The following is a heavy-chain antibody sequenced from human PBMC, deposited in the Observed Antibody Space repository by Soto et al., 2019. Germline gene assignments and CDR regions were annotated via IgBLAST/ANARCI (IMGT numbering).Heavy chain of an antibody. J-gene: IGHJ5*02. CDR3: ARHFRRYCSSTSCYDWFDP. D-gene: IGHD2-2*01. V-gene: IGHV4-39*01. CDR1: GGSISSSSYY. CDR2: IFYSGST. Sequence: SETLSLTCTVSGGSISSSSYYWGWIRQPPGKGLEWMGSIFYSGSTYDNPSLKSRVTVSVYPSKNQFSLKLSSVTAADTAVYYCARHFRRYCSSTSCYDWFDPWGQGTLVTVSS.